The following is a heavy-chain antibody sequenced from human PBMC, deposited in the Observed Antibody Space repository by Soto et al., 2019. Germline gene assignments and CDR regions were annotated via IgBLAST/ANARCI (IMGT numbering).Heavy chain of an antibody. CDR1: GYSFSSYW. CDR3: ARQGNDGALGH. V-gene: IGHV5-51*01. D-gene: IGHD1-1*01. J-gene: IGHJ1*01. Sequence: GESLKISCDGSGYSFSSYWIAWVRKMPGKGLEWMGIIYPGDSETRYSPSFEGQVTISADKSTSSASLQWNSLKASDSAMYYCARQGNDGALGHWGQGAPVTVYS. CDR2: IYPGDSET.